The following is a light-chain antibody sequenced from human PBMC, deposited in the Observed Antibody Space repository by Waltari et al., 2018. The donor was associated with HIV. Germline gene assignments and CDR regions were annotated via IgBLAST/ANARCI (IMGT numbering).Light chain of an antibody. J-gene: IGLJ3*02. CDR1: NIARKR. CDR3: QVWDSSSDHVL. V-gene: IGLV3-21*04. CDR2: YDS. Sequence: SSVLTQPHSVSVAPGKTARITCGGNNIARKRGHWYQQKPGQAPALVIYYDSDRPSGIPERFSGSNSGDTATLTISRVGDGDEADYYCQVWDSSSDHVLFGGGTKLTVL.